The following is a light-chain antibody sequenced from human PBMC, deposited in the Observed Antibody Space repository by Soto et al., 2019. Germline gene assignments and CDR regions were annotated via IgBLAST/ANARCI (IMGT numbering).Light chain of an antibody. V-gene: IGLV2-18*02. CDR2: DVS. CDR3: TSYATGSAYV. CDR1: SSDVGGYNR. J-gene: IGLJ1*01. Sequence: CALTQPPSVSGSPGQSVTISCTGTSSDVGGYNRVSWYQQPPGKAPKLLIYDVSNRPSGGSTRFSGSKSGNTASLTISGLQAEDEADYYCTSYATGSAYVFGPGTKVTVL.